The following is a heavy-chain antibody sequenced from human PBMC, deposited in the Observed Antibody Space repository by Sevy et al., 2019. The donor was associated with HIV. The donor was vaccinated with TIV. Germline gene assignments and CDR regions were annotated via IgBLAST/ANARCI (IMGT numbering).Heavy chain of an antibody. CDR1: GGSISSYY. Sequence: SLTCTVSGGSISSYYWSWIRQPPGKGLEWLGYIYYSGSTNYNPSLKSRVTISVDTSKNQFSLKLSSVTAADTAVYYCARERQLVLDYWGQGTLVTVSS. D-gene: IGHD6-13*01. J-gene: IGHJ4*02. CDR3: ARERQLVLDY. V-gene: IGHV4-59*01. CDR2: IYYSGST.